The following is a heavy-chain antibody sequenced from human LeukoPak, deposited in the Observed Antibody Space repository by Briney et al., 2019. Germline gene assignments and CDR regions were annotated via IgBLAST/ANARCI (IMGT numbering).Heavy chain of an antibody. CDR2: INHSGST. D-gene: IGHD6-13*01. Sequence: SETLSLTFAVYGGSFSGYYWSWIRQPPGKGLEWIGEINHSGSTNYNPSLKSRVTISVDTSKNQFSLKLSSVTAADTAVYYCATGIAAAGSWFDPWGQGTLVTVSS. J-gene: IGHJ5*02. CDR1: GGSFSGYY. CDR3: ATGIAAAGSWFDP. V-gene: IGHV4-34*01.